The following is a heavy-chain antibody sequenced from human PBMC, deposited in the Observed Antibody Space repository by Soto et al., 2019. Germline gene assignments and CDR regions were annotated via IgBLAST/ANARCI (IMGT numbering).Heavy chain of an antibody. J-gene: IGHJ5*02. Sequence: SETLSLACTVSAGSITTSYWSWIRQPLGKALEWIGYISYRGSTNYNPSLKSRLTISIDTSKSQISLKLTSMTTADTAVYYCASSGIVGREVNTWFDPWGQGTLVTVSS. V-gene: IGHV4-59*01. CDR3: ASSGIVGREVNTWFDP. D-gene: IGHD3-22*01. CDR2: ISYRGST. CDR1: AGSITTSY.